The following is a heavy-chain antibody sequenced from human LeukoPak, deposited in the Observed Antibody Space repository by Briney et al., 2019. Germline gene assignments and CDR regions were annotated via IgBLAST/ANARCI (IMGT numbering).Heavy chain of an antibody. Sequence: GASVKVSCKASGYTFTGFYIHWVRQAPGQGLEWMGWIYSDSGDTNYAQKFQGCATMTRDTSISTAYMELSRVTSDDTAVYYCARSAGSAFFDYWGQGTLVTVTS. J-gene: IGHJ4*02. CDR1: GYTFTGFY. CDR2: IYSDSGDT. D-gene: IGHD2-15*01. CDR3: ARSAGSAFFDY. V-gene: IGHV1-2*04.